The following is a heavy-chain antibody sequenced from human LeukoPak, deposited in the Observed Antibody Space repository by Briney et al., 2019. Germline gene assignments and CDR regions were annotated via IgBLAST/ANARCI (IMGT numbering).Heavy chain of an antibody. CDR2: IYTSGST. Sequence: SQTLSLTCTVSGGSISSGSYYWSWIRQPAGKGLEWIGRIYTSGSTNYNPSLKSRVTISVDTSKNQFSLKLSSVTAAATAVYYCATLTTPGWFNPWGQGTLVTVSS. CDR3: ATLTTPGWFNP. J-gene: IGHJ5*01. CDR1: GGSISSGSYY. V-gene: IGHV4-61*02. D-gene: IGHD1-1*01.